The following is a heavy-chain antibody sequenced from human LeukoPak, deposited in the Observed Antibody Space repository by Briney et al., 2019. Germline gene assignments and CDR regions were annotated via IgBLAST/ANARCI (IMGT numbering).Heavy chain of an antibody. V-gene: IGHV4-38-2*01. CDR3: ARHFDSYDPSAAFDI. J-gene: IGHJ3*02. CDR1: GYSISSGYY. CDR2: IYHSGST. D-gene: IGHD5-12*01. Sequence: WETLSLTCAVSGYSISSGYYWGWIRQPPGKGLEWIGSIYHSGSTYYNQSLKSRVTISVDTSKNQFSLKLSSVTAADTAVYYCARHFDSYDPSAAFDIWGQGTMVTVSS.